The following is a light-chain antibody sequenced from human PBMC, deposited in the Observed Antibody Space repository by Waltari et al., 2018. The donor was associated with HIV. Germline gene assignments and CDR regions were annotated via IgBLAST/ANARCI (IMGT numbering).Light chain of an antibody. CDR3: AAWDDILSGWV. V-gene: IGLV1-47*01. CDR1: SANIGNT. CDR2: RDN. Sequence: QSVLTQPPSASGAPGQRVTISCSGSSANIGNTVYWYQQLPGTAPKVLIYRDNQRPSGVPDRFSGSRSGTSASLDVSGLQSEDEANYICAAWDDILSGWVFGGGTKLTVL. J-gene: IGLJ3*02.